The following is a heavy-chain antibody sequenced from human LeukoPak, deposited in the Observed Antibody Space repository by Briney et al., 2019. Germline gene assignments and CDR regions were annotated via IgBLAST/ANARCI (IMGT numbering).Heavy chain of an antibody. Sequence: SVKVSCKASGGTFSKYTISWVRQRPGQGLEWMGGIIPIFGTANYAQKFQGRVTITADESTSTAYMELSSLRSEDTAVYYCARVLWGGNEGFDYWGQGTLVTVSS. D-gene: IGHD4-23*01. CDR2: IIPIFGTA. CDR3: ARVLWGGNEGFDY. V-gene: IGHV1-69*13. CDR1: GGTFSKYT. J-gene: IGHJ4*02.